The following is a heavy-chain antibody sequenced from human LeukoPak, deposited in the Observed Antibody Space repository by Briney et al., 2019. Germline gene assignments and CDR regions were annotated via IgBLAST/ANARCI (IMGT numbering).Heavy chain of an antibody. J-gene: IGHJ4*02. CDR3: ARLRYDYDCPFDF. V-gene: IGHV4-59*01. CDR2: IHYSGST. Sequence: SETLSLTCTVSGGSISNYHWTWIRQPPGRGLEWIGFIHYSGSTNYNPSLKSRVTISVDTSKNQFSLKLSSVTAADTAVYYCARLRYDYDCPFDFRGPGTLVTVSS. D-gene: IGHD3-22*01. CDR1: GGSISNYH.